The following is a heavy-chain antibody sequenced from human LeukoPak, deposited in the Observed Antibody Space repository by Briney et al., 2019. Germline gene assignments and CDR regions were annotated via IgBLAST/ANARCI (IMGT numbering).Heavy chain of an antibody. J-gene: IGHJ6*03. CDR1: GGSISSSSYY. CDR2: IYYSGST. CDR3: ARERCSSTSCYRDEYYYYYYMDV. Sequence: SETLSLTCTVSGGSISSSSYYWGWIRQPPGKGLEWIGSIYYSGSTYYNPSLKSRVTISVDTSKNQISLKLSSVTAADTAVYYCARERCSSTSCYRDEYYYYYYMDVWGKGTTVTISS. V-gene: IGHV4-39*02. D-gene: IGHD2-2*02.